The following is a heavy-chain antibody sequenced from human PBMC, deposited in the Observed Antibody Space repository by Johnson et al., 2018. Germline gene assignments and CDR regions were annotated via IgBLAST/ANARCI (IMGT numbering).Heavy chain of an antibody. J-gene: IGHJ6*04. CDR2: INAGNGNT. D-gene: IGHD3-10*01. CDR3: ARDSGLLRGGDLDV. V-gene: IGHV1-3*01. CDR1: GYIFSSYA. Sequence: QVQLAQSGAEVKKPGASVKVSCKASGYIFSSYAMHWVRQAPGQRLEWMGWINAGNGNTKYSQKFQGRVTITRDTSASTVYIDLSSLRSEDTAVYYCARDSGLLRGGDLDVWGKGTTVTVSS.